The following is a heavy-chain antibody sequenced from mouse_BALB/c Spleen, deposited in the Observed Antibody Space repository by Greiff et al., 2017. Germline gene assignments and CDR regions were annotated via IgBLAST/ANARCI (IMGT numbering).Heavy chain of an antibody. V-gene: IGHV1-9*01. D-gene: IGHD3-2*02. CDR2: ILPGSGST. Sequence: QVQLQQSGAELMKPGASVKISCKATGYTFSSYWIEWVKQRPGHGLEWIGEILPGSGSTDYNEKFKGKATFTADTSSNTAYMQLSSLTSEDSAVYCCARGKAAPFAYWGQGTLGTVSA. J-gene: IGHJ3*01. CDR1: GYTFSSYW. CDR3: ARGKAAPFAY.